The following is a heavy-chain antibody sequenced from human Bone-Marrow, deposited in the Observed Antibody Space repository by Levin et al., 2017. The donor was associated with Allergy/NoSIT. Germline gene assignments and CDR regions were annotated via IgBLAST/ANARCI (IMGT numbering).Heavy chain of an antibody. J-gene: IGHJ4*02. D-gene: IGHD6-13*01. CDR1: GFTFTNFG. V-gene: IGHV3-30*18. Sequence: GGSLRLSCAASGFTFTNFGMHWVRQAPGKGLEWVALISFDANEKYYAASVKGRFTISRDNSKNTLNLHMSSLTTEDPAVYYCVKDIYTSSWYLGSWGQGTLVTVSS. CDR2: ISFDANEK. CDR3: VKDIYTSSWYLGS.